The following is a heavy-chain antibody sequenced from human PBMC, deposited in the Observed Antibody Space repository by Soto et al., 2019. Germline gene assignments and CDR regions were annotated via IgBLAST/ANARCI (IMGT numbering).Heavy chain of an antibody. D-gene: IGHD6-13*01. CDR3: ARGVKEQLVADWFDP. CDR2: IIPIFGTA. J-gene: IGHJ5*02. CDR1: GGTFSSYA. Sequence: SVKVSCKASGGTFSSYAISWVRQAPGQGLEWMGGIIPIFGTANYAQKFQGRVTITADESASTAYMELSSLRSEDTAVYYCARGVKEQLVADWFDPWGQGTLVTVSS. V-gene: IGHV1-69*13.